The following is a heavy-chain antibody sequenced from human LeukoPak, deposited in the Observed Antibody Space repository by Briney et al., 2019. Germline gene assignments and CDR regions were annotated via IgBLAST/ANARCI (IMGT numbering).Heavy chain of an antibody. V-gene: IGHV3-48*02. Sequence: GGSLRFSCAASGFSFSGFGMNWVRQAPGKGLEWISYIGSSGSAGGNIYYAVSVKGRFTVSRDNAKDSLFLQMNSLQDADTAVYYCARAPTPYFTYYMDVWGKGTTVTVSS. J-gene: IGHJ6*03. CDR1: GFSFSGFG. D-gene: IGHD2-21*01. CDR3: ARAPTPYFTYYMDV. CDR2: IGSSGSAGGNI.